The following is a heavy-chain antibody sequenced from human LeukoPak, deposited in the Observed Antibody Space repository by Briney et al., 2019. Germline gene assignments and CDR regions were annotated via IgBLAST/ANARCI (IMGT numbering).Heavy chain of an antibody. CDR3: ARDLGQLLNPNWFDP. J-gene: IGHJ5*02. V-gene: IGHV4-39*07. CDR1: GGSISSSSYY. Sequence: PSETLSLTCTVSGGSISSSSYYWGWIRQRPGKGLEWIGSIYYSGSTYYNPSLKSRVTISVDTSKNQFSLKLSSVTAADTAVYYCARDLGQLLNPNWFDPWGQGTLVTVSS. D-gene: IGHD2-2*02. CDR2: IYYSGST.